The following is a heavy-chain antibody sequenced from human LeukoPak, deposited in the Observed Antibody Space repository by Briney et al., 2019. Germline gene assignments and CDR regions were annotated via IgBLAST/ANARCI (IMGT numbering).Heavy chain of an antibody. CDR3: ASSAGYYDFWSGPPHAFDI. V-gene: IGHV4-4*07. Sequence: PSETLSLTCTVSGGSISSYYWSWIRQPAGKGLEWIGRIYTSGSTNYNPSLKSRVTMSVDTSKNQFSLKLSSVTAADTAVYYCASSAGYYDFWSGPPHAFDIWGQGTMVTVSS. J-gene: IGHJ3*02. CDR1: GGSISSYY. CDR2: IYTSGST. D-gene: IGHD3-3*01.